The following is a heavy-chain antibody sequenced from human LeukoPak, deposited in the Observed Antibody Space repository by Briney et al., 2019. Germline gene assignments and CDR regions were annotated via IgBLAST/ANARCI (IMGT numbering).Heavy chain of an antibody. CDR2: IYYSGST. Sequence: SETLSLTCTVSGGSISSSSYYWGWIRQPPGKGLEWIGSIYYSGSTYYNPSLKSRVTISVDTSKNQFSLKLSSVTAADTAVYYCARGRLLWFGAFDYWGQGTLVTVSS. J-gene: IGHJ4*02. V-gene: IGHV4-39*07. CDR1: GGSISSSSYY. D-gene: IGHD3-10*01. CDR3: ARGRLLWFGAFDY.